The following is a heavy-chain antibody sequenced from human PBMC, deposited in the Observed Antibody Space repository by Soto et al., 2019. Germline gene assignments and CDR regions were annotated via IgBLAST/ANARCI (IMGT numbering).Heavy chain of an antibody. CDR2: IGAARDP. CDR3: ARACTGRLPRRADYYYALDV. Sequence: EVQLVESGGGSVPPGGSLRLSCTASGFSFSDYDMHWVRQVPGKGLEWVSTIGAARDPYYTGAVKHRFTISRENARNSMFLQMNSVTVGDTAVYYCARACTGRLPRRADYYYALDVWGQGIMVTVSS. J-gene: IGHJ6*02. V-gene: IGHV3-13*05. CDR1: GFSFSDYD. D-gene: IGHD2-15*01.